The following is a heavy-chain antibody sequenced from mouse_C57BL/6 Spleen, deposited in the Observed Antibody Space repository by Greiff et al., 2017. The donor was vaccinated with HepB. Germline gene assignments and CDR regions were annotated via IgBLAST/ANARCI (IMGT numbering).Heavy chain of an antibody. CDR2: ISSGGDYI. V-gene: IGHV5-9-1*02. Sequence: EVKLVESGEGLVKPGGSLKLSCAASGFTFSSYAMSWVRQTPEKRLEWVAYISSGGDYIYYADTVKGRFTISRDNARKTLYLQMSSLKSEDTAMYYCTRVSSQYDYAMDYWGQGTSVTVSS. D-gene: IGHD1-1*01. CDR1: GFTFSSYA. J-gene: IGHJ4*01. CDR3: TRVSSQYDYAMDY.